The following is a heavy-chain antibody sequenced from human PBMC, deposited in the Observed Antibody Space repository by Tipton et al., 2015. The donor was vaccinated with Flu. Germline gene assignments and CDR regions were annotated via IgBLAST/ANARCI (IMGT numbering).Heavy chain of an antibody. CDR3: ARHTGDSVRGLIDY. CDR1: GDSIGYPYY. Sequence: TLSLTCSVSGDSIGYPYYWGWIRQPPGQGLEWIGNIHRSGTTYRNPSLKSRVIMSVETSKNQFSLRLSSVTAADTAVYYCARHTGDSVRGLIDYWGQGTLVTVSS. CDR2: IHRSGTT. D-gene: IGHD3-10*02. J-gene: IGHJ4*02. V-gene: IGHV4-38-2*01.